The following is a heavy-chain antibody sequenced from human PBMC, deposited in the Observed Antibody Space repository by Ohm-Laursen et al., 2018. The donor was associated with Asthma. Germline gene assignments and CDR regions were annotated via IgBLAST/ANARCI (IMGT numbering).Heavy chain of an antibody. CDR2: IIPIFGTA. CDR3: ARGDYPYWYFDL. J-gene: IGHJ2*01. CDR1: GGTFSSYA. Sequence: SVKVSCKASGGTFSSYAISWVRQAPGHGLEWMGGIIPIFGTANYAQKFQGRVTITADESTSTAYMELSSLRSEDTAVYYCARGDYPYWYFDLWGRGTLVTVSS. V-gene: IGHV1-69*13. D-gene: IGHD4-17*01.